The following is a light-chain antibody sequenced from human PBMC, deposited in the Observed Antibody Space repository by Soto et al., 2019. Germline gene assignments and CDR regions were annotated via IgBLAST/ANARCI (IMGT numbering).Light chain of an antibody. CDR2: GAS. CDR3: QQYGSLSWT. CDR1: QTVSRMY. Sequence: EIVLTQSPATLSLSPGERATLSCRASQTVSRMYLSWFQQKPGQAPRLLIYGASGRATGIPDRFSGSGSGTDFTLTISRLEPEDFAVYYCQQYGSLSWTFGQGTKVDI. V-gene: IGKV3-20*01. J-gene: IGKJ1*01.